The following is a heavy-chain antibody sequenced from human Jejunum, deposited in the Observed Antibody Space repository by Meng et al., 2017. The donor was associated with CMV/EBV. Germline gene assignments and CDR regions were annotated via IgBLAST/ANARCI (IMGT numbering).Heavy chain of an antibody. Sequence: SCTASECSVIRNNMTRVRQAPGKGLEWVSAIYSGESTYYADSVKGRFTISRDNSKNTLYLQMNSLRAEDTAVYYCAKKYSGSFDYWGQGTLVTVSS. CDR2: IYSGEST. CDR1: ECSVIRNN. D-gene: IGHD1-26*01. CDR3: AKKYSGSFDY. J-gene: IGHJ4*02. V-gene: IGHV3-53*01.